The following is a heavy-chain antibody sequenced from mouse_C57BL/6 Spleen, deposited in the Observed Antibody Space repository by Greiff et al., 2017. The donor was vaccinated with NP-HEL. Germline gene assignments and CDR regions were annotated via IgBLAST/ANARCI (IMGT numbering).Heavy chain of an antibody. Sequence: QVQLQQSGAELVKPGASVKMSCKASGYTFTSYWITWVKQRPGQGLEWIGDIYPGSGSTNYTEKFKSKATLTVDTSSSTAYMQLSSLTSEDSAVYYCARDLRAMDYWGQGTSVTVSS. J-gene: IGHJ4*01. V-gene: IGHV1-55*01. CDR3: ARDLRAMDY. CDR2: IYPGSGST. CDR1: GYTFTSYW.